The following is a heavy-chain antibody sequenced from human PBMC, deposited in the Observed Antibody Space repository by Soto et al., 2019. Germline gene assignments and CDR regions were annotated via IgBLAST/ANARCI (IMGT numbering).Heavy chain of an antibody. D-gene: IGHD1-7*01. Sequence: QAQLVESGGGVVQPGTSLRLSCAASGLTISTHGMHWVRQAPGKGLEWLANIWYDGSNKFYAESVKGRFSISKDNSKNTLYLQMSSLRAEDTAVYYCAAATPWNFHLPYRGQGTQVTVSS. V-gene: IGHV3-33*03. CDR2: IWYDGSNK. CDR1: GLTISTHG. CDR3: AAATPWNFHLPY. J-gene: IGHJ4*02.